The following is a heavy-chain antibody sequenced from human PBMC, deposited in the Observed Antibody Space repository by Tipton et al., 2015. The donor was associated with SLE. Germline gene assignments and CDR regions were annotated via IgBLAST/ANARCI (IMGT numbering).Heavy chain of an antibody. V-gene: IGHV4-39*01. CDR1: GDSISNNNYY. CDR3: ARSLDTFDI. Sequence: TLSLTCTISGDSISNNNYYWGWIRQPPGEGLELIGNINYSGTTYYNPSLKTRVTISVDASKTQFSLRLTSVTAADTARYYCARSLDTFDIWGQGTLVIVSS. CDR2: INYSGTT. J-gene: IGHJ3*02.